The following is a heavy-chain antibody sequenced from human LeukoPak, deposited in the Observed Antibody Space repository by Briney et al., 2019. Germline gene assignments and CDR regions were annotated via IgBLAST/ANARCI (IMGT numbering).Heavy chain of an antibody. D-gene: IGHD3-9*01. CDR3: TKDYCGKFCSAV. Sequence: GGSLKLSCAASGFTFSAFGMNWVRQAPGKGLEWVSTITKSGDSTYYVDSVKGRFTISRDNSKNTLYLQMNSLRAEDTAKYYCTKDYCGKFCSAVWGQGTTVTVSS. V-gene: IGHV3-23*01. CDR1: GFTFSAFG. CDR2: ITKSGDST. J-gene: IGHJ6*02.